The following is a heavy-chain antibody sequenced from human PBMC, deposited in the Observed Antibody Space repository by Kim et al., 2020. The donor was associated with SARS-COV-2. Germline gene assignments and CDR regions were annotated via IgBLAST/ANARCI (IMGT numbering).Heavy chain of an antibody. CDR1: GYTFTSYY. D-gene: IGHD1-26*01. Sequence: ASVKVSCKASGYTFTSYYMHWVRQAPGQGLEWMGIINPSGGSTSYAQKFQGRVTMTRDTSTSTVYMELSSLRSEDTAVYYCARGGELLNYYYYYGMDVWGQGTTVTVSS. V-gene: IGHV1-46*01. J-gene: IGHJ6*02. CDR3: ARGGELLNYYYYYGMDV. CDR2: INPSGGST.